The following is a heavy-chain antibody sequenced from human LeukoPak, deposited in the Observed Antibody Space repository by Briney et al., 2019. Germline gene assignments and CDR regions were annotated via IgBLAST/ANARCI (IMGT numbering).Heavy chain of an antibody. CDR3: AKDRKDNYYGMDV. V-gene: IGHV3-33*06. CDR1: GFTFSNYG. J-gene: IGHJ6*02. Sequence: GGSLRLSCAASGFTFSNYGMHWVRQAPGKGLEWVAVTYHDRSYESYGDSVKGRFTSSRDNSKSTLYLQMNSLRAEDTAIYYCAKDRKDNYYGMDVWGHGTTVTVSS. CDR2: TYHDRSYE.